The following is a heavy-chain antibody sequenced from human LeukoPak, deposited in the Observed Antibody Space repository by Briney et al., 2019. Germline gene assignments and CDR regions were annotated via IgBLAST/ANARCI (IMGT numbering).Heavy chain of an antibody. D-gene: IGHD6-13*01. CDR2: IIPIFDTP. CDR1: GYTFTSYG. CDR3: ARSIAAAGMDAFDI. Sequence: GASVKVSCKASGYTFTSYGISWGRQAPGQGLEWMGGIIPIFDTPYYAQNFQDRFTITADESTSTAYMELTSLRSEDTAMYYCARSIAAAGMDAFDIWGQGTMVTVSS. V-gene: IGHV1-69*13. J-gene: IGHJ3*02.